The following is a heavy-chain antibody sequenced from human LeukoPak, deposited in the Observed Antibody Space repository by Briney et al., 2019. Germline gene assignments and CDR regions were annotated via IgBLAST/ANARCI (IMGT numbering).Heavy chain of an antibody. CDR3: AYSKYDWNYPLQYYFDY. J-gene: IGHJ4*01. D-gene: IGHD1-7*01. CDR2: IIPLFRTA. V-gene: IGHV1-69*05. Sequence: ASVTVSCKASVGTFSSCTISWVRQAPGQGLEWMGGIIPLFRTANYAPDFQGRVTITTDDSTSTAYMELSSLSSEDTAVYFCAYSKYDWNYPLQYYFDYWGQGTLVTVSS. CDR1: VGTFSSCT.